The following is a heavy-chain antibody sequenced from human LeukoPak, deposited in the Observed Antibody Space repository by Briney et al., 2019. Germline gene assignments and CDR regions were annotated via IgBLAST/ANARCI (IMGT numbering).Heavy chain of an antibody. Sequence: GASVKLSGKASGGTVSSYAIIWWRQSPGQVLEWKGRIIPILSIANYAQKFQARVTITADKSTSTHYMGLSSLRAEDMAVSYCARGEGSDYWGQGTLVTVSS. CDR1: GGTVSSYA. V-gene: IGHV1-69*04. CDR3: ARGEGSDY. CDR2: IIPILSIA. J-gene: IGHJ4*02. D-gene: IGHD1-26*01.